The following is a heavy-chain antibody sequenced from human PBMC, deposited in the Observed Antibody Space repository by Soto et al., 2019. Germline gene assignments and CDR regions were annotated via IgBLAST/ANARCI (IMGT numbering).Heavy chain of an antibody. D-gene: IGHD3-3*01. CDR3: ARGPNYDFWSGYFRG. J-gene: IGHJ4*02. CDR1: GGSISSYY. CDR2: AYYTGTT. V-gene: IGHV4-59*13. Sequence: SSETLSLTSAVSGGSISSYYWSWIRQPPGKGLEWIGYAYYTGTTSYNPSLKSRVTISVDKSRNQFSLKLSSVTAADTAVYYCARGPNYDFWSGYFRGWGQGTLVTVSS.